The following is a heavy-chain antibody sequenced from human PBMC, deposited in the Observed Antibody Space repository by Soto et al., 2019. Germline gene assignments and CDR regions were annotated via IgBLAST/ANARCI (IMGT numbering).Heavy chain of an antibody. CDR1: GFTFSSYA. V-gene: IGHV3-23*01. J-gene: IGHJ4*02. D-gene: IGHD5-18*01. CDR3: AKDVGRQLWSKRPFDS. CDR2: ISGSGGST. Sequence: GGSLRLSCAASGFTFSSYAMSWVRQAPGKGLEWVSAISGSGGSTYYADSVRGRFTISRDNSKNTLYLQMNSLRAEDTAVYYCAKDVGRQLWSKRPFDSWGQGTLVTVS.